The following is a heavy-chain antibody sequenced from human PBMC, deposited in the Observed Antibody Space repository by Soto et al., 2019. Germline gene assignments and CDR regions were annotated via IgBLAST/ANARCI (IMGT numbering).Heavy chain of an antibody. CDR2: IIPTFGTA. CDR3: ARESAGGIMDV. D-gene: IGHD3-16*01. Sequence: ASGKVSFEAAGGSFSGYAISWVRQAPGQGLEWMGGIIPTFGTANYAQKFQGRVTITADESTSTAYMELSSLRSEDTAVYYCARESAGGIMDVWGQGTTVTVSS. CDR1: GGSFSGYA. V-gene: IGHV1-69*13. J-gene: IGHJ6*02.